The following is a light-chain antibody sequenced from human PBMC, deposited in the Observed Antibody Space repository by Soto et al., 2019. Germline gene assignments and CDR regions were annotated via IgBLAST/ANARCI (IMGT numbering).Light chain of an antibody. CDR1: QSVSSSY. Sequence: EIVLTQSPGTLSLSPGDRATLSCRASQSVSSSYLAWYQQNPGPAPRLLIYGASSRATGIPDRFSGSGSGKYFTLTISILEAEDSAVYYCQQYGSSPRTFGQGTKVEIK. V-gene: IGKV3-20*01. CDR3: QQYGSSPRT. CDR2: GAS. J-gene: IGKJ1*01.